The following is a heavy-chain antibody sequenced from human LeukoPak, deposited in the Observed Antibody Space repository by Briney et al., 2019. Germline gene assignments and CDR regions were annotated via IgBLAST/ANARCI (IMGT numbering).Heavy chain of an antibody. V-gene: IGHV1-46*01. CDR1: GYTFTSYY. D-gene: IGHD3-3*01. CDR3: ARGITTLGSFDY. CDR2: INPSGGST. J-gene: IGHJ4*02. Sequence: ASVKVSCKASGYTFTSYYMHWVRQTPGQGLEWMGIINPSGGSTSYAQKFQGRATMTRDTSTSTVYMELSSLRSEDTAVYYCARGITTLGSFDYWGQGTLVTVSS.